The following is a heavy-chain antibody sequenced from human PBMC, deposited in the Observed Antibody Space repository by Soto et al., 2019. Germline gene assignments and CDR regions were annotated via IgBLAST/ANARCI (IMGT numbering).Heavy chain of an antibody. V-gene: IGHV3-21*01. CDR2: ISSSSSYI. CDR3: ARTFGSSWSPTFDY. Sequence: GGSLRLSCAASGFTFSSYSMNWVRQAPGKGLEWVSSISSSSSYIYYADSVKGRFTISRDNAKNSLYLQMNSLRAEDTAVYYCARTFGSSWSPTFDYWGQGTLVTVSS. D-gene: IGHD6-13*01. J-gene: IGHJ4*02. CDR1: GFTFSSYS.